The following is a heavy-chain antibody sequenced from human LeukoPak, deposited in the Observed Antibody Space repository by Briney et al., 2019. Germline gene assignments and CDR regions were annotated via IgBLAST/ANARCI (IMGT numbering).Heavy chain of an antibody. Sequence: GESLKISCKGSGYSFTSYWIGWVRQLPGKGLEWMGIIHPGDSETRYSPSFQGHITISADKSISTAYLQWSSLKASDTAMYYCARLDSELRFLEWLNFDYWGQGSLVTVSS. D-gene: IGHD3-3*01. CDR3: ARLDSELRFLEWLNFDY. J-gene: IGHJ4*02. CDR2: IHPGDSET. CDR1: GYSFTSYW. V-gene: IGHV5-51*01.